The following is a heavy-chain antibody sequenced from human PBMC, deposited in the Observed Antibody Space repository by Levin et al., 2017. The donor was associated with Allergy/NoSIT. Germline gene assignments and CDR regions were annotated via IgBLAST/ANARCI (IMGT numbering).Heavy chain of an antibody. CDR3: ATGGVGDIVVVPAAIDFDY. CDR2: FDPEDGET. D-gene: IGHD2-2*01. Sequence: ASVKVSCKVSGYTLTELSMHWVRQAPGKGLEWMGGFDPEDGETIYAQKFQGRVTMTEDTSTDTAYMELSSLRSEDTAVYYCATGGVGDIVVVPAAIDFDYWGQGTLVTVSS. J-gene: IGHJ4*02. V-gene: IGHV1-24*01. CDR1: GYTLTELS.